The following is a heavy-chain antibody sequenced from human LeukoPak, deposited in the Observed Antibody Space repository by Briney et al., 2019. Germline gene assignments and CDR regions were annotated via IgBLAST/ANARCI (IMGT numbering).Heavy chain of an antibody. CDR3: AKDEGIRCLNGDCPFDH. Sequence: GSLRLSCAVSGFTFRNYGMHWVRQAPGKGLEWVAYIRHDENNKYHVEGRFTISRDNSKNTLFLQMNSLRPEDTAVYYCAKDEGIRCLNGDCPFDHWGQGILVTVSP. CDR2: IRHDENNK. CDR1: GFTFRNYG. V-gene: IGHV3-30*02. J-gene: IGHJ4*02. D-gene: IGHD2-21*01.